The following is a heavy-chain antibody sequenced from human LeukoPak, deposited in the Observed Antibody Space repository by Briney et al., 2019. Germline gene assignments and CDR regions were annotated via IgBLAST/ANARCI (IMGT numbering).Heavy chain of an antibody. V-gene: IGHV3-30*03. D-gene: IGHD6-19*01. CDR2: LVYDERS. Sequence: PGGSLRLSCAASGFTFSSHSMNWVCQAPGKGLEWVARLVYDERSDYANSVKGRFSISRDNSKNTLFLDMSDLRVEDTAVYYCARDLSAAFDFWGQGVLVTVSS. CDR1: GFTFSSHS. J-gene: IGHJ4*02. CDR3: ARDLSAAFDF.